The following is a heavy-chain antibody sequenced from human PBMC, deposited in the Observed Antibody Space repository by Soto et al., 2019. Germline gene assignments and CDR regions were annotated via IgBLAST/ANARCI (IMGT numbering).Heavy chain of an antibody. V-gene: IGHV3-74*01. CDR3: AREGGNYFYGMDV. CDR2: INGDGGST. Sequence: EVQLVESGGGLVQPGGSLRLSCAASGFTFSNYWMHWVRQAPGKGLLWVSRINGDGGSTTYADSVKGRFTISRDKAKNPLYLQMNKLRAEDSAVYYCAREGGNYFYGMDVCGQGTTVTVSS. CDR1: GFTFSNYW. J-gene: IGHJ6*02.